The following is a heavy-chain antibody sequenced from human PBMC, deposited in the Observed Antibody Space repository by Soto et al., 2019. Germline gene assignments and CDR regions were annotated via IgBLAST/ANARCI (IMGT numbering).Heavy chain of an antibody. V-gene: IGHV1-18*01. D-gene: IGHD3-9*01. CDR3: ARDRYYDILTGYPSWVY. CDR1: GYPFTHYG. Sequence: ASVKVSCKSSGYPFTHYGITWVRQAPGQGLEWMGWISPFNGNTNYGQTLQGRVTLTTDTSTSTAYMELRSLRSDDTAVYFCARDRYYDILTGYPSWVYWGQGTLVTVSS. CDR2: ISPFNGNT. J-gene: IGHJ4*02.